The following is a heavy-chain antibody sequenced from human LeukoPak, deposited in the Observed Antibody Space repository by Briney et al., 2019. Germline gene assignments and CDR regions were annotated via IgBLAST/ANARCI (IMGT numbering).Heavy chain of an antibody. CDR2: IKQDGSEK. D-gene: IGHD3-3*01. V-gene: IGHV3-7*01. CDR1: GFTCRSYW. CDR3: ARETYYDFWSGPYFDY. Sequence: SGESLRLCCGASGFTCRSYWMSWVRQAPGKGLEWVANIKQDGSEKYYVDSVKGRFTISRDNAKNSLYLQMNSLRAEDTAVYYCARETYYDFWSGPYFDYWGQGTLVTVSS. J-gene: IGHJ4*02.